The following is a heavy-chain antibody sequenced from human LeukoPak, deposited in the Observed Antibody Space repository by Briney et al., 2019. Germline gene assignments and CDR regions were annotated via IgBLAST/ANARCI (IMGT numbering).Heavy chain of an antibody. D-gene: IGHD3-10*01. CDR3: ARNRYYYGSRNYGVPTWFDP. Sequence: PSETLSLTCAVYGGSFSGYYWSWIRQPPGKGLEWIGEINHSGSTNYNPSLKSRVTISVDTSKNQLSLKLSSVTAADTAVYYCARNRYYYGSRNYGVPTWFDPWGQGTLVTVSS. V-gene: IGHV4-34*01. CDR2: INHSGST. J-gene: IGHJ5*02. CDR1: GGSFSGYY.